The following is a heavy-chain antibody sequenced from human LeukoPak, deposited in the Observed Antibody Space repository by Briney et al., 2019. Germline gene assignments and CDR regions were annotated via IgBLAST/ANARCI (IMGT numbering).Heavy chain of an antibody. Sequence: GGSLRLSCAASGFTFSTYWMHWVRQAPGKGLVWVSRIKSDGGTNYADSVKGRFTISRDNAKKTVSLQMNSLRPEDTGVCYCARAPSEIGGYYPEYFRHWGQGTLVTVSS. CDR1: GFTFSTYW. D-gene: IGHD3-22*01. CDR2: IKSDGGT. V-gene: IGHV3-74*01. CDR3: ARAPSEIGGYYPEYFRH. J-gene: IGHJ1*01.